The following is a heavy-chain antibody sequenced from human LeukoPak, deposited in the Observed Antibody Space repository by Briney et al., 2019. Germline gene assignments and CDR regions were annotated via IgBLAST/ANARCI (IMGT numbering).Heavy chain of an antibody. CDR1: GGSFSGYY. V-gene: IGHV4-34*01. J-gene: IGHJ3*02. D-gene: IGHD5-24*01. CDR2: INHSGST. Sequence: SETLSLTCAVYGGSFSGYYWSWIRQPPGKGLEWIGEINHSGSTNYNPSLKSRVTISVDKSKNQFSLKLSSVTAADTAVYYCARSIWLQLRAFDIWGQGTMVTVSS. CDR3: ARSIWLQLRAFDI.